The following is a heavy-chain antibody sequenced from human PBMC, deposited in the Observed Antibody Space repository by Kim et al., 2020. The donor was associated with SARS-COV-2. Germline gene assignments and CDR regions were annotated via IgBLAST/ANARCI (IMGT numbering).Heavy chain of an antibody. CDR3: AAFEHGPPQWLVHDAFEI. V-gene: IGHV3-23*01. Sequence: GGSLRLSCAASGFTFSSYAMSWVRQAPGKGLEWVSAISGSGGSTYYADSVKGRFTISRDNSKNTLYLQMNSLRAEDTAVYYCAAFEHGPPQWLVHDAFEIWGQGTMVTVSS. D-gene: IGHD6-19*01. J-gene: IGHJ3*02. CDR2: ISGSGGST. CDR1: GFTFSSYA.